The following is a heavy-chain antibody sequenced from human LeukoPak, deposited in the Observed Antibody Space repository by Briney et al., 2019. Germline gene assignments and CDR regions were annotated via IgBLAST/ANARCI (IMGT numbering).Heavy chain of an antibody. J-gene: IGHJ6*03. D-gene: IGHD3-3*01. V-gene: IGHV3-11*04. Sequence: GGSLRLSCAASGFTFSDYYMSWIRQAPGKGLEWVSYISSSGSTIYYADSVKGRFTISRDNAKNSLYLQMNSLRAEDTAVYYCARVARFLESYYYYYMDVWGKGTTVTVSS. CDR1: GFTFSDYY. CDR3: ARVARFLESYYYYYMDV. CDR2: ISSSGSTI.